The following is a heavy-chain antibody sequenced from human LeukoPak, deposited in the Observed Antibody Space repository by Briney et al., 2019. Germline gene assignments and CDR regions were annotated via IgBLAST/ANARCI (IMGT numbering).Heavy chain of an antibody. V-gene: IGHV3-30-3*01. CDR3: ARDLGGATDH. Sequence: GGSLRLSCAASGFTFSSYAMHWVRQAPGKGLEWVAVISYDGSNKYYADSVKGRFTISRDNSKNTLYLQMNSLRAEDTAVYYCARDLGGATDHWGQGTLVTVSS. D-gene: IGHD1-26*01. J-gene: IGHJ4*02. CDR2: ISYDGSNK. CDR1: GFTFSSYA.